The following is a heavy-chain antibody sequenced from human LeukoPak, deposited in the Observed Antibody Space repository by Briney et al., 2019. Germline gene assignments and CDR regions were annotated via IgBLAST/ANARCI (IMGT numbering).Heavy chain of an antibody. CDR1: GFTFSSYG. V-gene: IGHV3-33*01. Sequence: GGSLRLSCAASGFTFSSYGMHWVRQAPGKGLEWVAVIWYDGSNKYYADSVKGRFTISRDNSKNTLYLQMNSLRAEDTAVYFCARVATGSYDWFDPWGQGTLVTVSS. CDR3: ARVATGSYDWFDP. J-gene: IGHJ5*02. CDR2: IWYDGSNK. D-gene: IGHD3-10*01.